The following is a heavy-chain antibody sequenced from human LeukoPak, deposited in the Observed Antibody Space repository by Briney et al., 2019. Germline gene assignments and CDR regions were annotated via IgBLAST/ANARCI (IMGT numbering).Heavy chain of an antibody. J-gene: IGHJ4*02. D-gene: IGHD5-18*01. CDR3: ATSGIQLWSPHYYFDY. V-gene: IGHV3-64*01. CDR2: ISSNGGST. CDR1: GFTFSSYS. Sequence: QTGGSLRLSCAASGFTFSSYSMNWVRQAPGKGLEYVSAISSNGGSTYYANSVKGRFTISRDNSKNTLYLQMGSLRAEDMAVYYCATSGIQLWSPHYYFDYWGQGTLVTVSS.